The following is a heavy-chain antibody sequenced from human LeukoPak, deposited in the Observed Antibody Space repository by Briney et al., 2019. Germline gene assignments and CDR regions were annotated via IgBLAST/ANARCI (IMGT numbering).Heavy chain of an antibody. V-gene: IGHV4-39*07. CDR1: GGSISSSSSY. Sequence: PSETLSLTCTVSGGSISSSSSYWGWIRQPPGKGLECIGTIYYSGSTYYNPSLKSRVTMSVDKSKNQFSLNLSSVTAADTAVYYCARGIADPYSFDSWGQGTLVTVSS. D-gene: IGHD6-13*01. CDR2: IYYSGST. CDR3: ARGIADPYSFDS. J-gene: IGHJ4*02.